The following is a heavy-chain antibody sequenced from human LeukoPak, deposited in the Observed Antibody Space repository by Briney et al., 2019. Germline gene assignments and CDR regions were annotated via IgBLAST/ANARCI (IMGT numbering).Heavy chain of an antibody. Sequence: GGSLRLSCAASGFTFGSYWMSWVRQAPGKGLEWVANIKQDGSEKYYVDSVKGRFTISRDNAKNSLYLQMNSLRAEDTAVYYCAGGGSSPRYYYYNYMDVWGKGTTVTVSS. CDR2: IKQDGSEK. CDR1: GFTFGSYW. V-gene: IGHV3-7*03. D-gene: IGHD6-6*01. CDR3: AGGGSSPRYYYYNYMDV. J-gene: IGHJ6*03.